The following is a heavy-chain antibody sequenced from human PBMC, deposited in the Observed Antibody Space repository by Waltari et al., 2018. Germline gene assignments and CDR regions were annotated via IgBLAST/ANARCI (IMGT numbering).Heavy chain of an antibody. CDR2: RKHSPNR. J-gene: IGHJ6*02. CDR3: VRLEDCTGPGGNCYSGDPFAMDV. CDR1: GGSFRGSY. Sequence: QVHLQQWGAGFLQPSETLSLTCAVYGGSFRGSYWGWIRQHPGKGLEGIGERKHSPNRNNNPSLRCRVSMSVDTSQKQCSLKLSAVTAADTAVYYCVRLEDCTGPGGNCYSGDPFAMDVWGQGATVTVSS. V-gene: IGHV4-34*01. D-gene: IGHD2-15*01.